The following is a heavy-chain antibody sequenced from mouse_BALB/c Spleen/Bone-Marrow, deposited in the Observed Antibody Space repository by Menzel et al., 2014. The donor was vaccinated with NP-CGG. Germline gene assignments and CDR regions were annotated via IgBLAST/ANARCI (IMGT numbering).Heavy chain of an antibody. CDR1: GYSFTGYF. J-gene: IGHJ3*01. CDR3: XXSXRTWLAX. CDR2: INPYNGDA. Sequence: GPXLVKPGASVKISCKPSGYSFTGYFMSWVMQSRGKGLEWIGRINPYNGDAFYNERFKGKATLTVDKSSSTAHMELRSLAPXXSXXXXXXXSXRTWLAXWXQ. V-gene: IGHV1-20*02.